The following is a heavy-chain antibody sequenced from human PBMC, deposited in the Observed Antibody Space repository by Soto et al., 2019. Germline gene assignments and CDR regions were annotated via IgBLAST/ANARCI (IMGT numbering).Heavy chain of an antibody. D-gene: IGHD3-9*01. CDR3: ARSPYTTGYHYGMDV. CDR2: IWYDGSNK. J-gene: IGHJ6*02. Sequence: PGGSLILSCAASGFSFSLYGMQWVRPAPGKGLERVAVIWYDGSNKYYADSVKGRFTISRDNSKNTLYLQMNSLRAEDTAVYYCARSPYTTGYHYGMDVWGQGTTVTVSS. V-gene: IGHV3-33*01. CDR1: GFSFSLYG.